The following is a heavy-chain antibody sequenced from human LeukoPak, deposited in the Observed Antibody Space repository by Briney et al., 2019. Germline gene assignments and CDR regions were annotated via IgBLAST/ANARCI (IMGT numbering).Heavy chain of an antibody. J-gene: IGHJ5*02. CDR3: AKDPAARYYDFWTVSWIDP. CDR2: ISGSGGST. CDR1: GFTFSSYA. Sequence: PGGSLRLSCAASGFTFSSYAMSWVRQAPGKGLEWVSAISGSGGSTYYADSVKGRFTISRDNSKNTLYLQMNSLRAEDTAVYYCAKDPAARYYDFWTVSWIDPWGQGTLVTVSS. D-gene: IGHD3-3*01. V-gene: IGHV3-23*01.